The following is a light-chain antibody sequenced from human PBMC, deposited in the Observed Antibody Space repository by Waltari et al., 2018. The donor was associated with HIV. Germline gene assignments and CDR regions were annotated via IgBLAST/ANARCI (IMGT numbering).Light chain of an antibody. CDR1: SSDVGSYDY. J-gene: IGLJ2*01. CDR2: EGS. CDR3: SSYTSTTTVI. Sequence: QSALTQPASVSGAPGQSITISCTGTSSDVGSYDYVSWYQQHPGKAPRLMIFEGSHRPSGVSARLSGSKSSNTASLTISGLLADDEADYYCSSYTSTTTVIFGGGTKVTVL. V-gene: IGLV2-14*01.